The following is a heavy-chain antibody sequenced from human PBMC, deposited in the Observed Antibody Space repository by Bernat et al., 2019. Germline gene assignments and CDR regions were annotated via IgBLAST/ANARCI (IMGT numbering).Heavy chain of an antibody. CDR2: IYSGGST. D-gene: IGHD6-13*01. Sequence: EVQLVESGGGLVQPGGSLRLSCAASGFIVSSNYMSWVRQAPGKGLEWVSVIYSGGSTYYADSVKGRFTISRDNSKNTLYLQMNSLRAEDTAVYYCARAGYSSNYFDYWGQGTLVTVSS. CDR1: GFIVSSNY. J-gene: IGHJ4*02. CDR3: ARAGYSSNYFDY. V-gene: IGHV3-66*01.